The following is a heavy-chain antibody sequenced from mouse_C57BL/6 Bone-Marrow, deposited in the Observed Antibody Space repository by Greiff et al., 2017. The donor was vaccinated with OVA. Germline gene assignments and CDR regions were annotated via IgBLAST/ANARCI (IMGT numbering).Heavy chain of an antibody. Sequence: VQLQESGAELARPGASVKMSCKASGYTLTSYGMSWVKQRPGQGLEWIGEIYPRSGNTNYKEKFKGKATLTADKSSSTAYMELRSLTSEDSAVYFCALTQYFDVWVRGTAVTVSS. CDR3: ALTQYFDV. V-gene: IGHV1-81*01. CDR1: GYTLTSYG. CDR2: IYPRSGNT. J-gene: IGHJ1*03.